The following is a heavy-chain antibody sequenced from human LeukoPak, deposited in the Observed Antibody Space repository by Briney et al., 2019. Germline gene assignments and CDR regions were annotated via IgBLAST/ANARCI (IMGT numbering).Heavy chain of an antibody. Sequence: ASVKVSCKASGYTFTGYYMHWVRQAPGQGLEWMGWINPNSGGTNYAQKSQGRVTMTRDTSISTAYMELSRLRSDDTAVYYCARGQTYYDFWSGYNSPSNWFDPWGQGTLVTVSS. CDR3: ARGQTYYDFWSGYNSPSNWFDP. J-gene: IGHJ5*02. V-gene: IGHV1-2*02. CDR1: GYTFTGYY. D-gene: IGHD3-3*01. CDR2: INPNSGGT.